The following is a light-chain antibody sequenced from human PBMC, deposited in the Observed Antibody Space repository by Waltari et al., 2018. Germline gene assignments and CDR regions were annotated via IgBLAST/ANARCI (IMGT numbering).Light chain of an antibody. CDR3: GTWDSSLSGAV. J-gene: IGLJ7*01. CDR1: SSNIGNNY. Sequence: QSVLTQPPSVSAAPGQRVTISCSGGSSNIGNNYVSWYRQFPGTAPKLLIYENSDRPAVFPGRFSGSKSGTSATLDITGLQAGDEADYYCGTWDSSLSGAVFGGGTHLTVL. V-gene: IGLV1-51*02. CDR2: ENS.